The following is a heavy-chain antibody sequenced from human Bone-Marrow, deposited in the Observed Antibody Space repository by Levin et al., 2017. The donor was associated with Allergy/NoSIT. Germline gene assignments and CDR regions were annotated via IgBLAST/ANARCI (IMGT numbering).Heavy chain of an antibody. V-gene: IGHV1-69*02. J-gene: IGHJ4*02. CDR1: GGTFSSYT. CDR2: IIPILGIA. CDR3: ASAYYYDSSGYC. Sequence: KISCKASGGTFSSYTISWVRQAPGQGLEWMGRIIPILGIANYAQKFQGRVTITADKSTSTAYMELSSLRSEDTAVYYCASAYYYDSSGYCWGQGTLVTVSS. D-gene: IGHD3-22*01.